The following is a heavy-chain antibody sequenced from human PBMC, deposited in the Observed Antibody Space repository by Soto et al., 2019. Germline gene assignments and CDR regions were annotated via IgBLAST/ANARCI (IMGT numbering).Heavy chain of an antibody. CDR3: ARDGYCSSTSCYGRGWFDP. D-gene: IGHD2-2*03. V-gene: IGHV1-18*04. J-gene: IGHJ5*02. Sequence: ASVKVSCKASGYTFTSYGISWVRQAPGQGLEWMGWISAYNGNTNYAQKLQGRVTMTTDTSTSTAYMELRSLRSDDTAVYYCARDGYCSSTSCYGRGWFDPWGQGTLVTVSS. CDR1: GYTFTSYG. CDR2: ISAYNGNT.